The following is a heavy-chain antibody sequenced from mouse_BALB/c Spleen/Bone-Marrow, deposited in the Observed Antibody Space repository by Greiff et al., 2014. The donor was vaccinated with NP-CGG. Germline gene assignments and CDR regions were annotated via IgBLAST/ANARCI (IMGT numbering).Heavy chain of an antibody. Sequence: EVQLQQSGRGLVQPGGSRKLSCAASGFTFSSFGMHWVRQAPEKGLEWVAYISNGSSTIYYADTVKGRFTISRDNPKNTLFLQMTSLRSEDTAMYYCARKGAMITHYYAMDYWGQGTSVTVSS. V-gene: IGHV5-17*02. CDR2: ISNGSSTI. J-gene: IGHJ4*01. CDR1: GFTFSSFG. D-gene: IGHD2-4*01. CDR3: ARKGAMITHYYAMDY.